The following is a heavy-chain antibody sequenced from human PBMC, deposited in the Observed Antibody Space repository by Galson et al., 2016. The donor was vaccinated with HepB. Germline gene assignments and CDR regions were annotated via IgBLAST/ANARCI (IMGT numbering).Heavy chain of an antibody. V-gene: IGHV6-1*01. CDR1: GDSVSGNSAT. D-gene: IGHD1-26*01. CDR2: TYYRSKWYV. CDR3: ARGVGRRIEVGGPSYYYYGLDV. J-gene: IGHJ6*02. Sequence: CAISGDSVSGNSATWNWIRQSPSRGLEWLGRTYYRSKWYVDYAESMKSRIMINPDTSKNQISLQMNSVTPEDSAVYDCARGVGRRIEVGGPSYYYYGLDVWGQGTTVTVSS.